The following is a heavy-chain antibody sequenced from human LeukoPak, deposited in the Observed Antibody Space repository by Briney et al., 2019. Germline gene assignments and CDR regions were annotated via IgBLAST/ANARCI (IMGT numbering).Heavy chain of an antibody. D-gene: IGHD6-19*01. V-gene: IGHV4-39*01. CDR3: ARPMERYSSGWYWYFDL. CDR1: GGSTSSSSYY. CDR2: IYYSGST. J-gene: IGHJ2*01. Sequence: SETLSLTCTVSGGSTSSSSYYWGWIRQPPGKGLEWIGSIYYSGSTYYNPSLKSRVTISVDTSKNQFSLKLSSVTAADTAVYYCARPMERYSSGWYWYFDLWGRGTLVTVSS.